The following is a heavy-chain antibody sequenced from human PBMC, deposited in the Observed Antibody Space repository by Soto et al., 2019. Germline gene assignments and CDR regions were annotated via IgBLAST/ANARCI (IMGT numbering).Heavy chain of an antibody. CDR2: VCTGGAT. J-gene: IGHJ3*02. D-gene: IGHD1-1*01. CDR1: GFDVTTNC. V-gene: IGHV3-53*01. CDR3: AKATETSGGAFEI. Sequence: PGGSLRLSCVGSGFDVTTNCMRWVRQAPGKGLECVSIVCTGGATHYADSVKGRFTISRDTSKNTVYLQMNSLTAGDTAVYYCAKATETSGGAFEIYGQGAMVTVSS.